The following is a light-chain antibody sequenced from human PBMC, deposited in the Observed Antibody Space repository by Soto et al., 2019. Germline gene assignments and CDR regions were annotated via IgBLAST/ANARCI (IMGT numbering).Light chain of an antibody. J-gene: IGLJ1*01. V-gene: IGLV2-14*01. CDR1: SSDVGGYNY. CDR2: EVS. CDR3: SSYTSSSTLLYV. Sequence: QSALTQPASVSGSPGQSITISCTGTSSDVGGYNYVSWYQQHPGKAPKLKIYEVSNRPSGVSNRFSGSKSGNTASLTISGLQAEDEADYYCSSYTSSSTLLYVFGTGTKLTVL.